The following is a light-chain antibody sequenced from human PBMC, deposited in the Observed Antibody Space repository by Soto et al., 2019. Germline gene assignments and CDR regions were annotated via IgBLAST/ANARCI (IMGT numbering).Light chain of an antibody. CDR1: QSLRSS. V-gene: IGKV3-15*01. Sequence: ETMMTQSPDTLSVSLWERATLSCRASQSLRSSLAWYQQKPGQAPRLLIYDASTRATGIPARFSGSGSGTDFTLTISGLQSEDFAVYYCQQRSNWPRITFGQGTRLEIK. CDR2: DAS. CDR3: QQRSNWPRIT. J-gene: IGKJ5*01.